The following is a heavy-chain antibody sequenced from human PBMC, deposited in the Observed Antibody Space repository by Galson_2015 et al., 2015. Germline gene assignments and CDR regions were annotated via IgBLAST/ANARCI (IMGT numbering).Heavy chain of an antibody. CDR2: ISSSSSYI. CDR3: ARVLYYDSSGLVY. J-gene: IGHJ4*02. V-gene: IGHV3-21*01. Sequence: SLRLSCAASGFTFSSYSMNWVRQAPGKGLEWVSSISSSSSYINYADSVKGRFTISRDNAKNSLYLKMNSLRAEETALYYCARVLYYDSSGLVYWGQGTLVTVSS. CDR1: GFTFSSYS. D-gene: IGHD3-22*01.